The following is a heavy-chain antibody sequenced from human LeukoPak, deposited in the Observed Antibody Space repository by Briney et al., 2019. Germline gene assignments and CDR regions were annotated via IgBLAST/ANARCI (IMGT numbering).Heavy chain of an antibody. J-gene: IGHJ3*02. V-gene: IGHV3-66*01. CDR2: IYSGGNT. CDR3: ARDRLPPLGAFDI. D-gene: IGHD3-16*01. Sequence: GGSLRLSCAASGFTVSSNFMSWVRQAPGKGLEWVSVIYSGGNTYYADYVKGRFTISRDNSKNTLYLQMNSLRAEDTAVYHCARDRLPPLGAFDIWGQGTMVTVSS. CDR1: GFTVSSNF.